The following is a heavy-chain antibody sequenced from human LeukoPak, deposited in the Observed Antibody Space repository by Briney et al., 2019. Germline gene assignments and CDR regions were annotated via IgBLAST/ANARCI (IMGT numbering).Heavy chain of an antibody. CDR3: ARIDPANDFWSGYSFDY. D-gene: IGHD3-3*01. V-gene: IGHV1-8*03. J-gene: IGHJ4*02. CDR1: GGTFSSYA. Sequence: ASVKVSCKASGGTFSSYAISWVRQATGQGLEWMGWMNPNSGNTGYAQKFQGRVTITRNTSISTAYMELSSLRSEDTAVYYCARIDPANDFWSGYSFDYWGQGILVTVSS. CDR2: MNPNSGNT.